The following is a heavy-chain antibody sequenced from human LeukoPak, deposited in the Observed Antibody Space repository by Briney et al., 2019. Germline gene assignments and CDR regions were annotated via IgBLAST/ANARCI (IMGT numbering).Heavy chain of an antibody. CDR2: ISSSSSYT. J-gene: IGHJ6*02. Sequence: GGSLRLSCAASGFAFSDYYMSWIRQAPGKGLEWVSYISSSSSYTNYADSVKGRFTISRDTAKNSLYLQMNSLTAEDTAVYYCARVYGYYGMDVWGQGTTVTVSS. CDR1: GFAFSDYY. D-gene: IGHD2-8*01. CDR3: ARVYGYYGMDV. V-gene: IGHV3-11*05.